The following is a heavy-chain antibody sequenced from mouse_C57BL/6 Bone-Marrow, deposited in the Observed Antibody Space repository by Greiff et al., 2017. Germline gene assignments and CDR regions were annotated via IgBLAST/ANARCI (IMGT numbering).Heavy chain of an antibody. CDR2: IWSGGST. Sequence: VQLQESGLGLVQPSQSLSITCTVSGFSLTSYGVHWVRQSPGKGLEWLGVIWSGGSTDYNAAFISRLSISKDNSKSQVFFKMNSLQADDTAIYYCSGNFDYWGQGTTLTVSS. V-gene: IGHV2-2*01. J-gene: IGHJ2*01. CDR3: SGNFDY. CDR1: GFSLTSYG.